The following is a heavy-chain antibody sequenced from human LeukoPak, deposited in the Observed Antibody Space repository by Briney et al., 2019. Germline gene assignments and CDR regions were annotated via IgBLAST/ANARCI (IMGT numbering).Heavy chain of an antibody. Sequence: SLRLSCAASGFTFDDYAMHWVRQAPGKGLEWVSGISWNSGSIGYADSVKGRFTISRDNAKNSLYLQMNSLRAEDTALYYCAKDIYLVSEQWGFLFDYWGQGTLVTVSS. CDR2: ISWNSGSI. CDR1: GFTFDDYA. D-gene: IGHD6-19*01. CDR3: AKDIYLVSEQWGFLFDY. J-gene: IGHJ4*02. V-gene: IGHV3-9*01.